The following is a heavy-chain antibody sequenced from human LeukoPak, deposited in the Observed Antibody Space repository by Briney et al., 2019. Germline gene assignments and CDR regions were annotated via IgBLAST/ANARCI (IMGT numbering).Heavy chain of an antibody. D-gene: IGHD1-26*01. CDR2: IYYSGST. V-gene: IGHV4-39*01. J-gene: IGHJ4*02. CDR3: ASMYSGTYLNDY. CDR1: GGSISSSSYY. Sequence: PSETLSLTCTVSGGSISSSSYYWGWIRQPPGKGLEWIGSIYYSGSTYYNPSLKSRVTISVDTSKNQFSLKLSSVTAADTTVYYCASMYSGTYLNDYWGQGILVTVSS.